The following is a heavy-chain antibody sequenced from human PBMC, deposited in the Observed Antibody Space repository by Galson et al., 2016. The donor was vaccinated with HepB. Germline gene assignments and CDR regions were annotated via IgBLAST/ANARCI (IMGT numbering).Heavy chain of an antibody. J-gene: IGHJ6*02. CDR3: AGRGASSSSWYSDYQYGMDV. Sequence: SLRLSCAASGFTVSSTYMNWVRQAPGKGLEWVSIIYSGGTTYQADSVKGRFTISRDNSNNTLYLQMNSLRHEDTAVYYCAGRGASSSSWYSDYQYGMDVWGQGTTVTGSS. D-gene: IGHD6-13*01. CDR1: GFTVSSTY. CDR2: IYSGGTT. V-gene: IGHV3-66*01.